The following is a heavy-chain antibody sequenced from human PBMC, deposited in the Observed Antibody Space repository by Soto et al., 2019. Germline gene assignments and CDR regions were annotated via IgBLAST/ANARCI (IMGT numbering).Heavy chain of an antibody. Sequence: PGGSLRLSCAASGFTFSSYGMHWVRQAPGKGLEWVAVIWYDGSNKYYADSVKGRFTISRDNSKNTLYLQMNSLRAEDTAVYYCAREGSPIAAAGTYYYYGMDVWGQGT. V-gene: IGHV3-33*01. CDR3: AREGSPIAAAGTYYYYGMDV. D-gene: IGHD6-13*01. CDR1: GFTFSSYG. J-gene: IGHJ6*02. CDR2: IWYDGSNK.